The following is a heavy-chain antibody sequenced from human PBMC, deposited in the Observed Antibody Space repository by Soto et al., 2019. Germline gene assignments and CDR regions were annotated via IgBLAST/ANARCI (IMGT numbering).Heavy chain of an antibody. CDR2: ISGSGGST. D-gene: IGHD6-19*01. CDR1: GFTFSSYA. V-gene: IGHV3-23*01. J-gene: IGHJ4*02. CDR3: ANGLYSSGWYFDY. Sequence: EVQLLESGGGLVQPGGSLRLSCAASGFTFSSYAMSWVRQAPGKGLEWVSAISGSGGSTYYADSVKGRFTISRDNSKNTLYLQMNSLRAEDTAVYYWANGLYSSGWYFDYWGQGTLVTVSS.